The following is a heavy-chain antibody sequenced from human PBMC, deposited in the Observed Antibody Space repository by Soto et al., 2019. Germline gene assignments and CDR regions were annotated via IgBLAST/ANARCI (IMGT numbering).Heavy chain of an antibody. J-gene: IGHJ4*02. CDR1: GYTFTSYY. D-gene: IGHD6-13*01. V-gene: IGHV1-46*01. CDR3: AREEGYSSSWGGFDY. Sequence: GASVKVSCKASGYTFTSYYMHWVRQAPGQALEWIGIINPSGGSTSYAQKFQGRVTMTRDTSTSTVYMELSSLRSEDTAVYYCAREEGYSSSWGGFDYWGQGTLVTVSS. CDR2: INPSGGST.